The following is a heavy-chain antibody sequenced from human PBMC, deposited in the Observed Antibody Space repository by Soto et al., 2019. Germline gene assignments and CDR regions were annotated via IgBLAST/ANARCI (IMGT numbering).Heavy chain of an antibody. Sequence: QITLKESGPTLVKPTQTLTLTCTFSGFSLSSTRMAVGWIRQPPGKALEWLALIYWDDDKRYSPFLKSRLTNTMDPSKNQVVLTMSNMDPVDTARYYCAHIVVAGLGYYFDYWGQGTLVTVSS. J-gene: IGHJ4*02. D-gene: IGHD6-19*01. CDR3: AHIVVAGLGYYFDY. CDR1: GFSLSSTRMA. V-gene: IGHV2-5*02. CDR2: IYWDDDK.